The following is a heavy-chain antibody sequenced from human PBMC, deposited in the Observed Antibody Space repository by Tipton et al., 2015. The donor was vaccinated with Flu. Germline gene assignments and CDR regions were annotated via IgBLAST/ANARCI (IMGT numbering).Heavy chain of an antibody. D-gene: IGHD3-22*01. J-gene: IGHJ4*02. CDR2: IGTYNGNT. Sequence: QMQLVQSGAEVKKPGASVKVSCKASGYTFTTYGISWVRQAPGQGLEWLGWIGTYNGNTNYAQMLQGRVTMTTDTSTSTAYMELRSLRSDNTAVYFCARDRYYYDSGGFYSPDYWGQGTLVTVSS. CDR3: ARDRYYYDSGGFYSPDY. CDR1: GYTFTTYG. V-gene: IGHV1-18*01.